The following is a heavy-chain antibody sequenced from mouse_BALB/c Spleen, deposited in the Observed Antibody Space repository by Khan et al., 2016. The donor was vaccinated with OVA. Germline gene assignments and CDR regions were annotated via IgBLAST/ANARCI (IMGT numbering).Heavy chain of an antibody. D-gene: IGHD1-1*01. CDR3: TSQGSACTGFGY. CDR1: GYTFTNYW. Sequence: QVQLQQSGAELVKPGASVKMSCKASGYTFTNYWMHWVKQRPGQGLEWIGYIDPNGANTEFNQKYKDKATLTADKSSSKAYMKLSSLKSEDTAIYYCTSQGSACTGFGYWGQGTLVTVSA. V-gene: IGHV1-7*01. J-gene: IGHJ3*01. CDR2: IDPNGANT.